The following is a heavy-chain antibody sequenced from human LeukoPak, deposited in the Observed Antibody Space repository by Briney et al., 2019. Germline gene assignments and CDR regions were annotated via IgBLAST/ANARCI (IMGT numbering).Heavy chain of an antibody. Sequence: GASVKVSCKASGYTFTSYGISWVRQAPGQGLEWMGWISAYNGNTNYAQKLQGRVTMTTDTSTSTAYMELRSLRSGDTAVYYCARDKKDYYDSSGYYSDDAFDIWGQGTMVTVSS. J-gene: IGHJ3*02. CDR3: ARDKKDYYDSSGYYSDDAFDI. V-gene: IGHV1-18*01. CDR2: ISAYNGNT. CDR1: GYTFTSYG. D-gene: IGHD3-22*01.